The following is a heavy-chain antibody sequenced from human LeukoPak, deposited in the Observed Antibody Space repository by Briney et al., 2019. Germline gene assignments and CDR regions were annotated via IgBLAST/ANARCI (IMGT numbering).Heavy chain of an antibody. CDR3: ARGPGGATAEAFDI. CDR2: IYYSGST. V-gene: IGHV4-59*01. D-gene: IGHD4/OR15-4a*01. CDR1: GGSISSYY. J-gene: IGHJ3*02. Sequence: PSETLSLTCTVSGGSISSYYWSWIRQPPGKGLEWIGYIYYSGSTNYNPSLKSRVTISVDTSKNQFSLKLSSVTAADTAVYYCARGPGGATAEAFDIWGQGTMVTVSS.